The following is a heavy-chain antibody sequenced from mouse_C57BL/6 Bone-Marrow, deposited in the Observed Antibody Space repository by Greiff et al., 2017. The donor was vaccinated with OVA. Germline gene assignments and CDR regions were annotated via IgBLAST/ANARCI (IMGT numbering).Heavy chain of an antibody. CDR1: GFTFSDAW. D-gene: IGHD2-5*01. CDR3: TYYSNYNWYFDV. J-gene: IGHJ1*03. CDR2: IRNKANHHAT. V-gene: IGHV6-6*01. Sequence: EVKLEASGGGLVQPGGSMKLSCAASGFTFSDAWMDWVRQSPETGLAWVAEIRNKANHHATYYAESVKGRFTISRDDSKSSVYLQMNSLRAEDTGIYYCTYYSNYNWYFDVWGTGTTVTVSS.